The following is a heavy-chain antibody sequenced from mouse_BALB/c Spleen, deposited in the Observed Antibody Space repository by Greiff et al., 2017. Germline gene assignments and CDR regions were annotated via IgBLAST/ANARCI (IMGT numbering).Heavy chain of an antibody. CDR3: VRVPVPPYAMDY. CDR2: IRSKSNNYAT. Sequence: EVQLVETGGGLVQPKGSLKLSCAASGFTFNTNAMNWVRQAPGKGLEWVARIRSKSNNYATYYADSVKDRFTISRDDSQSMLYLQMNNLKTEDTAMYYCVRVPVPPYAMDYWGQGTSVTVSS. V-gene: IGHV10S3*01. J-gene: IGHJ4*01. CDR1: GFTFNTNA.